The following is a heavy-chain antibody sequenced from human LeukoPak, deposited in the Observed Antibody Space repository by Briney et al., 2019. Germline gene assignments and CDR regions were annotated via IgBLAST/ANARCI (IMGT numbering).Heavy chain of an antibody. CDR1: GYSFTSYW. Sequence: GESLQISCQGSGYSFTSYWVGWGRQLPGKGLEGMGIIYPGDSDTRYSSSFQGQVTISADKSISTAYLQWSSLKASDTAMYYCARASSGWYVDSYWGQGTLVTVSS. V-gene: IGHV5-51*01. CDR2: IYPGDSDT. J-gene: IGHJ4*02. CDR3: ARASSGWYVDSY. D-gene: IGHD6-19*01.